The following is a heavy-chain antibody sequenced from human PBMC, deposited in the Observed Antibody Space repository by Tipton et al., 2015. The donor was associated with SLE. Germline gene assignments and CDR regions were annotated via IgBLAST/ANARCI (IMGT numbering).Heavy chain of an antibody. CDR1: GGSTSSGDYY. J-gene: IGHJ4*02. Sequence: TLSLTCTVSGGSTSSGDYYWSWIRQPPGKGLEWIGYIYYSGSTNYNPSLKSRVTISVDTSKNQFSLKLSSVTAADTAVYYCARETWGRWLQLGFDYWGQGTLVTISS. CDR3: ARETWGRWLQLGFDY. CDR2: IYYSGST. D-gene: IGHD5-24*01. V-gene: IGHV4-61*08.